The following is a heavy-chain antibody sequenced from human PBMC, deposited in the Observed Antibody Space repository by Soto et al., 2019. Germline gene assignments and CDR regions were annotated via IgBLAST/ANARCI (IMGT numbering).Heavy chain of an antibody. J-gene: IGHJ4*02. D-gene: IGHD5-12*01. CDR1: GFTFSSYG. Sequence: GGSLRLSCAASGFTFSSYGMHWVRQAPGKGLEWVAVISYDGSNKYYADSVKGRFTISRDNSKNTLYLQMNSLRAEDTAVYYCAKDIAWLQFVDYWGQGTLVTVSS. CDR2: ISYDGSNK. V-gene: IGHV3-30*18. CDR3: AKDIAWLQFVDY.